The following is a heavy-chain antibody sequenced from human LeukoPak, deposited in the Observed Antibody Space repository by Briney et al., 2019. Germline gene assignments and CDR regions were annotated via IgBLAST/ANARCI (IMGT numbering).Heavy chain of an antibody. Sequence: ASVKVSCKASGYTFTSYAMHWVRRAPGQRLEWMGWINAGNGNTKYSQKFQGRVTITRDTSASTAYMELSSLRSEDTAVYYCASSYYDSSGYPSDFGMDVWGQGTTVTVSS. V-gene: IGHV1-3*01. D-gene: IGHD3-22*01. CDR1: GYTFTSYA. CDR3: ASSYYDSSGYPSDFGMDV. J-gene: IGHJ6*02. CDR2: INAGNGNT.